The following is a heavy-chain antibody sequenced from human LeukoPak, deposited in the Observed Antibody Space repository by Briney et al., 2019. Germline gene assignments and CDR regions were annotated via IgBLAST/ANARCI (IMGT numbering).Heavy chain of an antibody. CDR3: ARRTLTTFGIVLNYDAFDI. D-gene: IGHD3-10*02. CDR2: MNPNSGNT. J-gene: IGHJ3*02. V-gene: IGHV1-8*01. Sequence: ASVKVSCKASGYTFASYDINWVRQATGQGLEWMGWMNPNSGNTGYAQKFQGRVTMTRNTSISTAYMELSSLRSEGTAVYYCARRTLTTFGIVLNYDAFDIWGQGTMVTVSS. CDR1: GYTFASYD.